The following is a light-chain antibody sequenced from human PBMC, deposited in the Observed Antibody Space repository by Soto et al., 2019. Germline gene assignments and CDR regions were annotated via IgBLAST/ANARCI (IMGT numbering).Light chain of an antibody. J-gene: IGLJ1*01. CDR2: DVS. CDR3: SSYTSSSTLSYV. Sequence: QSALTQPASVSGSPGRSITISCTGTSSDVVGYNYVSWYQQHPGKAPKLMIYDVSNRPSGVSNRFSGSKSGNTASLTISGLQAEDEADYYCSSYTSSSTLSYVFGTGTKVTVL. V-gene: IGLV2-14*01. CDR1: SSDVVGYNY.